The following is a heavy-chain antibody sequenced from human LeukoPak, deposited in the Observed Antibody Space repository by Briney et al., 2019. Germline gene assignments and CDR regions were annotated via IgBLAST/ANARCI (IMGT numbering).Heavy chain of an antibody. CDR3: AKEKDWRFLESRGEIDY. V-gene: IGHV3-23*01. CDR2: ISGSGGST. J-gene: IGHJ4*02. Sequence: GGSLRLSCAASGFTFSSYAMSWVRQAPGKGLEWVSAISGSGGSTYYADSVKGRFTISRDNSKNTLYLQMNSLRAEDTAVYYCAKEKDWRFLESRGEIDYWGQGTLVTVSS. D-gene: IGHD3-3*01. CDR1: GFTFSSYA.